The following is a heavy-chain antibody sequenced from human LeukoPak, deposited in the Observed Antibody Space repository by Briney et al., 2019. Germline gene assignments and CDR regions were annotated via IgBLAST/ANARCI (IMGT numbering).Heavy chain of an antibody. CDR2: FYNSGGT. J-gene: IGHJ4*02. CDR3: ARAKPDYGGNSLFDY. D-gene: IGHD4-23*01. V-gene: IGHV4-31*03. Sequence: KPSQTLSLTCTVSGGSVSSGAYYWSWIRQYPGKALEWIGYFYNSGGTYYNPSLKSRVTISVDTSQNQFSLKLSSVTAADTALYYCARAKPDYGGNSLFDYWGQGTLVTVSS. CDR1: GGSVSSGAYY.